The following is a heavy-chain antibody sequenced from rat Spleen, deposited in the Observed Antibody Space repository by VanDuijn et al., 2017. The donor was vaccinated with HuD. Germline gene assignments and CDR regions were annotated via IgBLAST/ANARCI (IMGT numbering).Heavy chain of an antibody. V-gene: IGHV5-20*01. J-gene: IGHJ2*01. D-gene: IGHD5-1*01. CDR2: ISYDGGST. CDR1: GFTFSDYY. Sequence: EVQLAGSGGGLVQPGRSLKLSCAASGFTFSDYYMAWVRQAPTKGLEWVASISYDGGSTYYRDSVKGRFTVSRDNARSSLYLQMNSLRSEDTATYYCSNNWELYYWGQGVMVTVSS. CDR3: SNNWELYY.